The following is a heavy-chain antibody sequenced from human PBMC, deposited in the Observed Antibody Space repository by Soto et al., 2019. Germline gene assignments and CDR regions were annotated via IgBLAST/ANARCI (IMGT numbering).Heavy chain of an antibody. CDR2: IKQDGSEK. J-gene: IGHJ5*02. D-gene: IGHD5-18*01. CDR3: ARLGYSYGYNWFDP. Sequence: GGSLRLSCAASGFTFSSYWMSWVRQDPGKGLEWVANIKQDGSEKYYVDSVKGRFTISRDNAKNSLYLQMNSLRAEDTAVYYCARLGYSYGYNWFDPWGQGTLVTVSS. CDR1: GFTFSSYW. V-gene: IGHV3-7*01.